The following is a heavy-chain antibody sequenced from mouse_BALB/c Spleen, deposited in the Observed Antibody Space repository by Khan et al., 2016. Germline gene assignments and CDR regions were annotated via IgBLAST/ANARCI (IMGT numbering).Heavy chain of an antibody. J-gene: IGHJ1*01. CDR1: GYTFTSYW. D-gene: IGHD1-1*01. CDR3: TRCPPRYGSSYWYFEV. CDR2: IYPSDSYT. V-gene: IGHV1-69*02. Sequence: QVQLQQPGAELVRPGASVKLSCKASGYTFTSYWINWVKQRPGQGLEWIGNIYPSDSYTKYNQKFKDKATLTVDKSSRTAYMQLSRPPSGDSAVYYGTRCPPRYGSSYWYFEVLGAGTTVTVSS.